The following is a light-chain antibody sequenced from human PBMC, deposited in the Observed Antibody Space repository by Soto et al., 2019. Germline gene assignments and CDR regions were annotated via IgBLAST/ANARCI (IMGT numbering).Light chain of an antibody. Sequence: VLTQSPGTLSLSPGERATLSCRASQSVSSSYLAWYQQKPGQAPRLLIYGASSRATGIPDRFSGSGSGTDFTLTISRLEPEDFAVYYCQQYGSSPFTFGPGTKVDIK. CDR2: GAS. CDR3: QQYGSSPFT. J-gene: IGKJ3*01. V-gene: IGKV3-20*01. CDR1: QSVSSSY.